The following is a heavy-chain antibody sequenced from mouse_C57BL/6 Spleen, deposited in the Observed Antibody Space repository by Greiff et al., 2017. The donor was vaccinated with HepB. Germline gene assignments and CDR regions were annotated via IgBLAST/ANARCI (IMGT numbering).Heavy chain of an antibody. CDR3: TRRWDY. J-gene: IGHJ2*01. D-gene: IGHD1-1*02. CDR2: IDPETGGT. CDR1: GYTFTDYE. Sequence: LQESGAELVRPGASVTLSCKASGYTFTDYEMHWVKQTPVHGLEWIGAIDPETGGTAYNQKFKGKAILTADKSSSTAYMELRSLTSEDSAVYYCTRRWDYWGQGTTLTVSS. V-gene: IGHV1-15*01.